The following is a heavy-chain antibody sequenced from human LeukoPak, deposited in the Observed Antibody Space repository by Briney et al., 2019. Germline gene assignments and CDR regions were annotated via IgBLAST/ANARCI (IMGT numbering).Heavy chain of an antibody. J-gene: IGHJ4*02. CDR1: GGSISSGGYF. CDR3: ARYITGTMGGFDY. D-gene: IGHD1-20*01. V-gene: IGHV4-31*11. Sequence: SETLSLTCAVSGGSISSGGYFWSWIRQHPGKGLEWIGYSYGSTNYNPSLKNRVTISVGTSKNQFSLRLTSVTAADTAVYYCARYITGTMGGFDYWGQGTLVTVSS. CDR2: SYGST.